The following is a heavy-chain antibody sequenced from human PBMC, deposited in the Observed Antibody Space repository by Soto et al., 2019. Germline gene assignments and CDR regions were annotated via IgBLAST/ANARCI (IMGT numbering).Heavy chain of an antibody. D-gene: IGHD2-15*01. J-gene: IGHJ5*02. Sequence: QLQLQESGPGLVKPSETLSLTCTVSGGSISSSTYYWGWIRQPPGKGLEWIGSLYYSGSTYYNPSLKSRVTISVDTSKNQSSLKLSSGTAADTAVYYCARQGANCSGATCSLASWGQGTLVTVSS. CDR2: LYYSGST. V-gene: IGHV4-39*01. CDR3: ARQGANCSGATCSLAS. CDR1: GGSISSSTYY.